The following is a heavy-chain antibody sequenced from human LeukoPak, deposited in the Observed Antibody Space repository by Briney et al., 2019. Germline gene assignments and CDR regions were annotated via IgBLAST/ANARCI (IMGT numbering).Heavy chain of an antibody. J-gene: IGHJ4*02. Sequence: ASVKVSCKASGYTFTGYYIHWVRQAPGQGLEWMGWINPNGGATNYAQKFQGRVAMTRDTSISTAYMEVSRLRSDDTALYYCARGQQQVYGTFDYWGQGTLVTVSS. D-gene: IGHD6-13*01. V-gene: IGHV1-2*02. CDR3: ARGQQQVYGTFDY. CDR1: GYTFTGYY. CDR2: INPNGGAT.